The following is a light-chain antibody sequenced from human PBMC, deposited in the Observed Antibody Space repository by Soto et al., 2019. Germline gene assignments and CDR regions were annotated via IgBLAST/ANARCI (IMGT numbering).Light chain of an antibody. CDR1: SSDVGRYNY. Sequence: QSVLTQPPSASGSPGQSVTISCTGTSSDVGRYNYVSWYQQHPGKAPKLMVYEVSKRPSGVPDRFSGSKSANTASLTVSGLQAEDEGDYYCSSYAGSNDYVFGTGTKGTVL. CDR2: EVS. J-gene: IGLJ1*01. CDR3: SSYAGSNDYV. V-gene: IGLV2-8*01.